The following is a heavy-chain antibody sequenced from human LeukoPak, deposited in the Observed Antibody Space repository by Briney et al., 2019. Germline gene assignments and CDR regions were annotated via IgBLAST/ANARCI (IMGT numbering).Heavy chain of an antibody. CDR2: TYYRSKWYN. Sequence: SQTLSLTCDISGDSVSSNSATWSWIRQSPSRGLEWLGRTYYRSKWYNDYAVSVKSRMTINPDTPKNQFSLQLNSVTPEDTAVYYCARGVVMNPDYWGQGTLVTVSS. D-gene: IGHD3-10*01. CDR1: GDSVSSNSAT. CDR3: ARGVVMNPDY. V-gene: IGHV6-1*01. J-gene: IGHJ4*02.